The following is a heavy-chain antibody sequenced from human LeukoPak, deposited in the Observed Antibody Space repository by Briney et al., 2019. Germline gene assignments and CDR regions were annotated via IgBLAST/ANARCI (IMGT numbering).Heavy chain of an antibody. CDR1: GGTFSSYA. V-gene: IGHV1-69*13. D-gene: IGHD3-22*01. Sequence: SVKVSCKASGGTFSSYAISWVRQAPGQGLEWMGGIIPIFGTANYAQKFQGRVTITADESTSTAYMELSSLRSEDTAVYYCARATHYYDSSGYYFDYWGQGTLVTVSS. CDR3: ARATHYYDSSGYYFDY. J-gene: IGHJ4*02. CDR2: IIPIFGTA.